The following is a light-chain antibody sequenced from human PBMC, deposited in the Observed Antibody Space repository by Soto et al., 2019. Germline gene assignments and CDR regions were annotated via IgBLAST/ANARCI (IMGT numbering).Light chain of an antibody. V-gene: IGKV3-20*01. Sequence: EIVLTQSPGPLSLSPGERATLSCRASQSVSSSYLAWYQQKLGQAPRLLIYGASSRATGIPDRFSGSWSGTDFTLTISRLEPEDFAEYYCQKHGTSPRTFGQGTKVEVK. CDR2: GAS. CDR3: QKHGTSPRT. J-gene: IGKJ1*01. CDR1: QSVSSSY.